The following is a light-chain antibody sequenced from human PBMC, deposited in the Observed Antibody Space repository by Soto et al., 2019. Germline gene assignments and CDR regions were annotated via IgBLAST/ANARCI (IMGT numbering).Light chain of an antibody. CDR3: QQYGDSPPFT. CDR2: DAS. Sequence: EVVLTQSPDTLSLSPGERATLSCRASQSVINNYLAWYQQKPGQAPRLLIYDASTRATGSPDRFSGSESGTDFTLTISRLEPEDFAVYYCQQYGDSPPFTFGQGSRL. V-gene: IGKV3-20*01. CDR1: QSVINNY. J-gene: IGKJ5*01.